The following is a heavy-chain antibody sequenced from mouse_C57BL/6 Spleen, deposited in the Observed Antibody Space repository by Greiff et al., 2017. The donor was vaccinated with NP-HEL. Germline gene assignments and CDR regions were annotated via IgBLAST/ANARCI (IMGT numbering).Heavy chain of an antibody. J-gene: IGHJ4*01. CDR1: GFTFSDYG. Sequence: EVQLVESGGGLVKPGGSLKLSCAASGFTFSDYGMHWVRQAPEKGLEWVAYISSCSSTIYYADTVKGRFTISRDNAKNTLVLQMTSLRSEDTAMYYCARGGYGSSYRYAMDYWGQGTSVTVSS. CDR2: ISSCSSTI. V-gene: IGHV5-17*01. CDR3: ARGGYGSSYRYAMDY. D-gene: IGHD1-1*01.